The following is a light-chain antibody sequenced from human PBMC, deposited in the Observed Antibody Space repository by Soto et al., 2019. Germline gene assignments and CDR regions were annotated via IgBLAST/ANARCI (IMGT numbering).Light chain of an antibody. V-gene: IGKV1-5*01. J-gene: IGKJ1*01. CDR3: QQYENYWT. CDR2: DAS. Sequence: DIQMTQSPSTLSATAGDRVTITCRASQSISSWLAWYQHKPGKAPKLLIYDASNLDSGVPSRLSGSGSGTEFSLTISNLQPDDFATYYCQQYENYWTFGQGTKVDIK. CDR1: QSISSW.